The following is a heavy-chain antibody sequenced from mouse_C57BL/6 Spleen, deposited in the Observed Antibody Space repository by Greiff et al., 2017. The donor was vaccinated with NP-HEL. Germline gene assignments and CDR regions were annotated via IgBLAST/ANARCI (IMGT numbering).Heavy chain of an antibody. CDR2: IRSKSSNYAT. Sequence: GGVLVQPKGSLKLSCAASGFTFNTYAMHWVRQAPGKGLEWVARIRSKSSNYATYYADSVKDRFTISRDDSQSMLYLQMNNLKTEDTAMYYCVRCVYYYGSSPYALDYWGQGTSVTVSS. J-gene: IGHJ4*01. V-gene: IGHV10-3*01. D-gene: IGHD1-1*01. CDR3: VRCVYYYGSSPYALDY. CDR1: GFTFNTYA.